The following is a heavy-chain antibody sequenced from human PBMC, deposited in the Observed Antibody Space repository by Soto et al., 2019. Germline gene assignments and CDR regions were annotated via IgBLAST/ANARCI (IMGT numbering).Heavy chain of an antibody. J-gene: IGHJ6*02. Sequence: GASVKVSCKASGGTFSSYAISWVRQAPGQGLEWMGGIIPIFGTANYAQKFQGRVTITADESTSTAYMELSSLRSEDTAVYYCARVEDVVVQAAISTGHYYYGMDVWGQGTKVTVYS. CDR3: ARVEDVVVQAAISTGHYYYGMDV. CDR1: GGTFSSYA. D-gene: IGHD2-2*02. V-gene: IGHV1-69*13. CDR2: IIPIFGTA.